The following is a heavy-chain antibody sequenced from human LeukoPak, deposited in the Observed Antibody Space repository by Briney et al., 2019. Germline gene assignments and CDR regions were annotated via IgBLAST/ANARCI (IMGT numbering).Heavy chain of an antibody. CDR3: AGPESSGGSCYGY. J-gene: IGHJ4*02. Sequence: TSGTLSLTCVVSGDSIRSNNWWSWVRQSPDKGLEWIGEIYHSGATNYNPSLKSRVTISVDTSKNQFSLKLSSVTAADTAVYYCAGPESSGGSCYGYWGQGTLVTVSS. CDR1: GDSIRSNNW. V-gene: IGHV4-4*02. CDR2: IYHSGAT. D-gene: IGHD2-15*01.